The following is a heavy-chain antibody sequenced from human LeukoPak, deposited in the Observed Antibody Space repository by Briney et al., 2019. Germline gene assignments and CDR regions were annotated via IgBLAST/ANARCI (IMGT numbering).Heavy chain of an antibody. J-gene: IGHJ4*02. CDR2: ISSGSSTI. CDR3: ARSYGGNPPFLGY. V-gene: IGHV3-48*02. D-gene: IGHD4-23*01. Sequence: PGGSLRLFCAASGFTFSTYSMNWVRQAPGKGREWVSYISSGSSTIYYADSVKGRFTISRDNAKNSLYLQMNSLRDEDTAVYYCARSYGGNPPFLGYWGQGTLVTVSS. CDR1: GFTFSTYS.